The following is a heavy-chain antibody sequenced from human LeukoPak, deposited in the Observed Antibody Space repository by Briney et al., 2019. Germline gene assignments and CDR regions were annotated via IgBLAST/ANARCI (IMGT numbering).Heavy chain of an antibody. J-gene: IGHJ6*02. CDR2: NSDFGSS. Sequence: GGSLRLSCAASGFTFGSYYINWVRQAPGKGLEWVSSNSDFGSSHHADSVKGRFTTSRDNAKNSVHLQMNSLRVEDTAIYYCARHSGGDGYNYNGMDVWAKGPWSPSP. CDR3: ARHSGGDGYNYNGMDV. V-gene: IGHV3-21*06. CDR1: GFTFGSYY. D-gene: IGHD6-19*01.